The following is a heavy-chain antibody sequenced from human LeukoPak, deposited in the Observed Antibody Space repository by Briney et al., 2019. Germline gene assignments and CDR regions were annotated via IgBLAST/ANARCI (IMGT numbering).Heavy chain of an antibody. CDR2: IYSDNT. J-gene: IGHJ6*03. V-gene: IGHV3-53*01. D-gene: IGHD4-17*01. CDR1: GFTVSSNS. CDR3: ARTVTYYYYYMDV. Sequence: GGSLRLSCTVSGFTVSSNSMSWVRQAPGKGLEWVSFIYSDNTHYSDSVKGRFTISRDNSKNTLYLQMNSLRAEDTAVYYCARTVTYYYYYMDVWGKGTTVTISS.